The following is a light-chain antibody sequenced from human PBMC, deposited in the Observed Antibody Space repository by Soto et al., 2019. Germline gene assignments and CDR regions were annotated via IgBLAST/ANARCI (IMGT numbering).Light chain of an antibody. V-gene: IGKV3-20*01. CDR1: QSVSSY. Sequence: EIVLTQSPFTLSLSPGERATLSCRASQSVSSYLAWYQQKPGQAPRLLIYGESRRATGIPDRFSGSGSGTDFTLTISRLEPEDFAVYYCQQYGSSPWTFGQGTKVDIK. CDR2: GES. J-gene: IGKJ1*01. CDR3: QQYGSSPWT.